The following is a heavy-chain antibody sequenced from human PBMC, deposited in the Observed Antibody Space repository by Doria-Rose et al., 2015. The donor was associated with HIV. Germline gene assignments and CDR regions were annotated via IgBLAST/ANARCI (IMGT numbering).Heavy chain of an antibody. D-gene: IGHD6-13*01. V-gene: IGHV2-26*01. Sequence: QESGPVLLKPTETLTLTCTVSGVSLSSPGMGVSWIRQPPGKALEWLANIFSDDERSYKTSLKSRLTISSGTSKSQVVLTMTDMDPVDTATYYCARIKSSRWYHKYYFDFWGQGTLVIVSA. CDR1: GVSLSSPGMG. J-gene: IGHJ4*02. CDR3: ARIKSSRWYHKYYFDF. CDR2: IFSDDER.